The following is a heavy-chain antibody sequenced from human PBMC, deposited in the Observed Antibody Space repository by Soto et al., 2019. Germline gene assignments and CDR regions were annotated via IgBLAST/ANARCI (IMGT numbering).Heavy chain of an antibody. D-gene: IGHD1-26*01. CDR3: ATSLVTSRTRVDY. CDR2: IYYTGST. Sequence: QVQLQESGPGLVKPSQTLSLTCTVSGGSIYTGGFYWSWIRQLPGKGLEWLGYIYYTGSTQYNPSLKSRLTISTDTPDNQFSLRLTSVTAADTAVYYCATSLVTSRTRVDYWGQGTLVTVSS. CDR1: GGSIYTGGFY. V-gene: IGHV4-31*03. J-gene: IGHJ4*02.